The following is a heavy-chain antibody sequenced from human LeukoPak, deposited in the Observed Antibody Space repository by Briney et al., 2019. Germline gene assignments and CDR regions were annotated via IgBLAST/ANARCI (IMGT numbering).Heavy chain of an antibody. Sequence: GGSLRLSCAASGFTFGPYTMNWVRQAPGKGLEWVSYISSSSSYIYYADSVKGRFTISRDNAKNSLYLQMNSLRAEDTAVYYCAREDSGSYFDYWGQGTLVTVSS. D-gene: IGHD1-26*01. CDR3: AREDSGSYFDY. CDR1: GFTFGPYT. V-gene: IGHV3-21*05. CDR2: ISSSSSYI. J-gene: IGHJ4*02.